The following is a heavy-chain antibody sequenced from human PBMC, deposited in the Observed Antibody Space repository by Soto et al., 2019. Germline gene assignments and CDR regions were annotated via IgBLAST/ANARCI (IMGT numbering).Heavy chain of an antibody. J-gene: IGHJ4*02. Sequence: PSETLSLTCTVSGGSITSYNWNWLRQPPGKALEWIGYVYNSGSTNYNPSLKSRVTISVDTSKNQFSLKLSSVTAADTAVYYCARHFYTYGFYFDYWGQGTPVTVSS. CDR3: ARHFYTYGFYFDY. D-gene: IGHD5-18*01. CDR1: GGSITSYN. CDR2: VYNSGST. V-gene: IGHV4-59*08.